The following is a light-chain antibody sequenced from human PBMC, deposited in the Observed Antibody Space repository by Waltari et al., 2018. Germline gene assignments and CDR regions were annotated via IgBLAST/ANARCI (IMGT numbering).Light chain of an antibody. J-gene: IGLJ2*01. CDR2: DVS. V-gene: IGLV2-14*03. CDR3: SSYTSSSTLVV. Sequence: QSALTQPASVSGSPGTSITISCTGTSSDVGGYNHVSWSHQHPGKAPKIMIYDVSNRPSGVSNRFSGAKSGNTASLTISGLQAEDEADYYCSSYTSSSTLVVFGGGTKLTVL. CDR1: SSDVGGYNH.